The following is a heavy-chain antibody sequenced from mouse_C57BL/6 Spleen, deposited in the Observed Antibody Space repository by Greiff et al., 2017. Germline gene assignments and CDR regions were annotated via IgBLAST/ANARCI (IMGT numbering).Heavy chain of an antibody. CDR3: STTLVAVSDY. V-gene: IGHV1-39*01. CDR1: GYSFTDYN. CDR2: FTPNYGTT. D-gene: IGHD1-1*01. Sequence: EVQLQESGPELVKPGASVKISCKASGYSFTDYNMNWVKQSNGKSLEWIGVFTPNYGTTSYNPKFKGKATLTVDQSSITAYMQLNSLTSENSAFYYCSTTLVAVSDYWGQGTTRTVSS. J-gene: IGHJ2*01.